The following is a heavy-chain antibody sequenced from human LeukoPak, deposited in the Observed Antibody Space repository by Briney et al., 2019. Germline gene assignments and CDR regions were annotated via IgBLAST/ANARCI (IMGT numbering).Heavy chain of an antibody. D-gene: IGHD3-16*01. CDR2: ITSGSSTI. V-gene: IGHV3-48*01. Sequence: GGSLSLSCAASGFTFSLYSMNWVRQAPGKGLEWVSYITSGSSTIYYADSVKGRFTISRDNAKNSLFLQMNSLRAEDTAVYYCARDGGGDYWGQGTLVTVSS. CDR3: ARDGGGDY. CDR1: GFTFSLYS. J-gene: IGHJ4*02.